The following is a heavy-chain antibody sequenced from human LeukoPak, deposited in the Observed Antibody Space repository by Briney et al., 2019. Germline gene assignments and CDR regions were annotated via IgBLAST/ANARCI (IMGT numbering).Heavy chain of an antibody. Sequence: SETLSLTCTVSGGSISSYYWSWIRQPAGKGLEWIGRIYTSGSTNYNPSLKSRVTMSVDTSKNQFSLKLSSVTAADTAVYYCARSRGSYPAEYFQHWGQGTLVTVSS. V-gene: IGHV4-4*07. D-gene: IGHD1-26*01. J-gene: IGHJ1*01. CDR2: IYTSGST. CDR3: ARSRGSYPAEYFQH. CDR1: GGSISSYY.